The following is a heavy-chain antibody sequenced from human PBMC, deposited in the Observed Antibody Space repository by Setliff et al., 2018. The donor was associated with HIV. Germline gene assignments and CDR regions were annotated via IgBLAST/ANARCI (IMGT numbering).Heavy chain of an antibody. V-gene: IGHV2-70*11. CDR1: GFSLSTSGMC. CDR2: IDWDDDK. Sequence: ESGPTLVNPTQTLTLTCTFSGFSLSTSGMCVSWIRQPPGRALEWLARIDWDDDKYYSTSLKTRLTISKDTSKNQVVLTMTNMDPVDTATYYCARIYHYYDSSGYSHYDAFDIWGQGTMVTVSS. CDR3: ARIYHYYDSSGYSHYDAFDI. J-gene: IGHJ3*02. D-gene: IGHD3-22*01.